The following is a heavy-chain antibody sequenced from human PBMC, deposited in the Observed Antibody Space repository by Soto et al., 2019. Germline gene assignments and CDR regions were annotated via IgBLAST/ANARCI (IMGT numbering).Heavy chain of an antibody. D-gene: IGHD1-7*01. CDR1: GYTFTSYY. J-gene: IGHJ6*02. CDR2: INPSGGST. CDR3: ARIAGTTALRVNYGMDV. Sequence: QVQLVQSGAEVKKPGASVKVSCKASGYTFTSYYMHWVRQAPGQGLEWMGIINPSGGSTSYAQKLQGRVSMTRDTSTSTVYMERRSLRSEDTAVYYCARIAGTTALRVNYGMDVWGQGTTVTVSS. V-gene: IGHV1-46*04.